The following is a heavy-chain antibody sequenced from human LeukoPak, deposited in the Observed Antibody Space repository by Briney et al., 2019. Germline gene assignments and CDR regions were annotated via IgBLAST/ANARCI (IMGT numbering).Heavy chain of an antibody. CDR1: GFTFSNNA. Sequence: GTSLRLSCAASGFTFSNNAMHWVRQAPGKGLQWVAFIREDESNKYYADSVKGRFTISGDISKNTLFLQMNSLRAEDTAVYFCAKAAPGFGATYFDSWGQGALVTVSS. J-gene: IGHJ4*02. CDR3: AKAAPGFGATYFDS. CDR2: IREDESNK. D-gene: IGHD1-26*01. V-gene: IGHV3-30*02.